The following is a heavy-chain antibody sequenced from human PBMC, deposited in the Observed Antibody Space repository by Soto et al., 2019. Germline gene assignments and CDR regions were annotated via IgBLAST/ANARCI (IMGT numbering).Heavy chain of an antibody. CDR2: ISGSGGST. CDR1: GFTFSSYA. V-gene: IGHV3-23*01. CDR3: AKDRGGQQQLAFDY. J-gene: IGHJ4*02. Sequence: EVQLLESGGGLVQPGGSLRLSCAASGFTFSSYAMSWVRQAPGKGLKGVSAISGSGGSTYYADSVKGRFTISRDNSKNTLYLQMNSLRAEDTAVYYCAKDRGGQQQLAFDYWGQGTLVTVSS. D-gene: IGHD6-13*01.